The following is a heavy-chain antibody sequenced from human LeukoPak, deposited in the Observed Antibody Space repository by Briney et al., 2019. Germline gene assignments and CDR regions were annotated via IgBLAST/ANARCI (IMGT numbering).Heavy chain of an antibody. J-gene: IGHJ3*02. CDR2: IYHSGST. CDR3: ARNLERGPFAFDI. Sequence: PSETLSLTCNVSGYSISSGYYWGWIRQPPGKGLEWIGSIYHSGSTYYNPSLKSRVTISVDTSKNQFSLKLSSVTAADTAVYYCARNLERGPFAFDIWGQGTMVTVSS. CDR1: GYSISSGYY. V-gene: IGHV4-38-2*02. D-gene: IGHD1-1*01.